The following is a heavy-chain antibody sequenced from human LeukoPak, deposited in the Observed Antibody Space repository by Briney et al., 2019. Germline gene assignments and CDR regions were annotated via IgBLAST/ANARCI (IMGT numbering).Heavy chain of an antibody. V-gene: IGHV4-31*03. D-gene: IGHD2-15*01. CDR1: GGSISSGGYY. Sequence: SQTLSLTCPVSGGSISSGGYYWGWIRQHPGKGLEWIGYIYYSGSTYYNPSLKSRVTISVDTSKNQFSLKLSSVTAADTAVYYCAREKDSYFDSWGQGTLVTVSS. J-gene: IGHJ4*02. CDR2: IYYSGST. CDR3: AREKDSYFDS.